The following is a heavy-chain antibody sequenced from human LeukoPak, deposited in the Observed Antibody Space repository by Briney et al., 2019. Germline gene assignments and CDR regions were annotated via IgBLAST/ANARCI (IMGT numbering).Heavy chain of an antibody. CDR1: DGSISTSDYY. D-gene: IGHD3-3*01. J-gene: IGHJ4*02. Sequence: SETLSLTCTVSDGSISTSDYYWGWIRQPPGKGLEWIGSIYYSGSTYYNPSLKSRVTISVDTSKNQFSLKLSSVTAADTAVYYCARDPGDFWSGYFPGGDWMDYWGQGTLVTVSS. CDR3: ARDPGDFWSGYFPGGDWMDY. CDR2: IYYSGST. V-gene: IGHV4-39*07.